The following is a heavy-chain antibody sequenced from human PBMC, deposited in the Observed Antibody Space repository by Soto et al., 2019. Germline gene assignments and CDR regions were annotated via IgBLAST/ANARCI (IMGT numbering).Heavy chain of an antibody. J-gene: IGHJ4*02. CDR3: TTDLLWFRGDF. CDR1: GLTFSDAW. CDR2: SKGRTAGGTT. Sequence: PGGSLRLSCVVSGLTFSDAWINWVRQAPGKGLEWVVRSKGRTAGGTTEYAAPVKGRFTISRDDSKNTLYLQMNSLQTEDTAVYYCTTDLLWFRGDFWGRGTLVTVSS. D-gene: IGHD3-10*01. V-gene: IGHV3-15*07.